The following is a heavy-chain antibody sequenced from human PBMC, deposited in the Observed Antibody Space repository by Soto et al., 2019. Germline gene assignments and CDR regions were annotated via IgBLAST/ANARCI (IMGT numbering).Heavy chain of an antibody. V-gene: IGHV3-48*02. CDR3: ASAVDTAMIDRNYFDY. J-gene: IGHJ4*02. Sequence: EVQLVESGGGLVQPGGSLRLSCAASGFTFSSYSMNWVRQAPGKGLEWVSYISSSSSTIYYADSVKGRFTISRDNAKNSLYLQMNSLRDEDTAVYYCASAVDTAMIDRNYFDYWGQGTLVTVSS. CDR1: GFTFSSYS. D-gene: IGHD5-18*01. CDR2: ISSSSSTI.